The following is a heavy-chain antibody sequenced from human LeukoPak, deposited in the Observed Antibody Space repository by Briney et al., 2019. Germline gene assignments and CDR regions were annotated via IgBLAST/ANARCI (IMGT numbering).Heavy chain of an antibody. J-gene: IGHJ4*02. CDR2: MNPNSGGT. CDR3: ARQGSNSSGWYPVDG. D-gene: IGHD6-19*01. Sequence: VASVKVSCKTSGYTFTAYYVHWLRQAPGQGLEWMGWMNPNSGGTKYAQTFQGRVTLTRDTSISTAYLELSSLTSDDTAVYFCARQGSNSSGWYPVDGWGQGTLVTVSS. V-gene: IGHV1-2*02. CDR1: GYTFTAYY.